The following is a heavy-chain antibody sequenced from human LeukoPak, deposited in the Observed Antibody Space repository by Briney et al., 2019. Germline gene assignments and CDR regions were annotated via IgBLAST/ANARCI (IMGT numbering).Heavy chain of an antibody. CDR1: GGSISSSNYY. V-gene: IGHV4-39*01. D-gene: IGHD3-3*01. CDR3: ARHASVSGNWPRPLDY. J-gene: IGHJ4*02. Sequence: PSETLSLTCTVSGGSISSSNYYWGWVRQPPGKGLEWIANIYYSGSTYYSPSLRSQVTISVDTSKNQFSLKLTSVTAADTAVYYCARHASVSGNWPRPLDYWGQGSLVTVSS. CDR2: IYYSGST.